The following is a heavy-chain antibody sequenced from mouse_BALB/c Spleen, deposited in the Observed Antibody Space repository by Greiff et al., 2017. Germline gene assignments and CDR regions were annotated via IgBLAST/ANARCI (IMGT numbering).Heavy chain of an antibody. V-gene: IGHV1S29*02. J-gene: IGHJ4*01. CDR1: GYTFTDYN. Sequence: VQLKQSGPELVKPGASVKISCKASGYTFTDYNMHWVKQSHGKSLEWIGYIYPYNGGTGYNQKFKSKATLTVDNSSSTAYMELRSLTSEDSAVYYCASFPYYYGRDYAMDYWGQGTSVTVSS. CDR2: IYPYNGGT. D-gene: IGHD1-1*01. CDR3: ASFPYYYGRDYAMDY.